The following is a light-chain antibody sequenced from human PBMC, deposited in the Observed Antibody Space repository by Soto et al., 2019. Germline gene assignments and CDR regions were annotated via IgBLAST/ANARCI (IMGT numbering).Light chain of an antibody. CDR1: SCDVGGYDY. J-gene: IGLJ1*01. CDR2: DVT. V-gene: IGLV2-14*01. Sequence: QSALTQPASVSGSPGQSITISCTGTSCDVGGYDYVSWYQQHPGKAPKLMIYDVTNRPSGVSNRFSGSKSGNTASLTISGLQAEDEADYYCISYASINTYVFGTG. CDR3: ISYASINTYV.